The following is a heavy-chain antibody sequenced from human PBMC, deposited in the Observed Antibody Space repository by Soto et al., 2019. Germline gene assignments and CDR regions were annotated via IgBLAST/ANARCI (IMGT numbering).Heavy chain of an antibody. CDR1: SGPFSGYY. V-gene: IGHV4-34*01. CDR3: ARAPKVSGSSQTRPDF. D-gene: IGHD6-6*01. CDR2: ISQSGNT. Sequence: SETLSLTCSIYSGPFSGYYWSWIRQPPGKGLEWIGEISQSGNTNYSPSLKSRVSISIDTSKKQFSLNLASVSAADTAVYYCARAPKVSGSSQTRPDFWGQGTLVTVSS. J-gene: IGHJ4*02.